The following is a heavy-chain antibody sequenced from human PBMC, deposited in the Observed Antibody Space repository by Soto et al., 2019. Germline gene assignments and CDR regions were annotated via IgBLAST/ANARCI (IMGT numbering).Heavy chain of an antibody. J-gene: IGHJ6*02. Sequence: PGGSLRLSCAASGFTFSDYYTSWIRQAPGKGLEWVSYISSSGSTIYYADSVKGRFTISRDNAKNSLYLQMNSLRAEDTAVYYCARDSIAYYYGMDVWGQGTTVTVSS. V-gene: IGHV3-11*01. CDR2: ISSSGSTI. CDR3: ARDSIAYYYGMDV. CDR1: GFTFSDYY.